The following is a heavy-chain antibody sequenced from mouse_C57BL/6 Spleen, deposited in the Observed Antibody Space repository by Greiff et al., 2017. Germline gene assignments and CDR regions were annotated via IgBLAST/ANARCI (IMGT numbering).Heavy chain of an antibody. CDR3: VREKVGYYAMDY. J-gene: IGHJ4*01. CDR2: IRSKSSNYAK. Sequence: DVKLVESGGGLVQPKGSLKLSCAASGFTFNTYAMHWVRQAPGQGLEWVARIRSKSSNYAKYYADSVKDRFTISRDDSQSMRYLQMNNLKTEDTARYYCVREKVGYYAMDYWGQGTSVTVSS. V-gene: IGHV10-3*01. CDR1: GFTFNTYA. D-gene: IGHD1-1*02.